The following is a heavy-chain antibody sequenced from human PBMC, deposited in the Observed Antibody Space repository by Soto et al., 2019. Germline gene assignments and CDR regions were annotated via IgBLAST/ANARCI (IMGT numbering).Heavy chain of an antibody. Sequence: GASVKVSCKASGYTFTSYYMHWVRQAPGQGLEWMGIISPSGGSTSYAQKFQGRVTMTRDTSTSTVYMELSSLRSEDTAAYYCARALGARFRPFDYWGQGTLVTVSS. CDR3: ARALGARFRPFDY. D-gene: IGHD3-10*01. J-gene: IGHJ4*02. CDR1: GYTFTSYY. CDR2: ISPSGGST. V-gene: IGHV1-46*01.